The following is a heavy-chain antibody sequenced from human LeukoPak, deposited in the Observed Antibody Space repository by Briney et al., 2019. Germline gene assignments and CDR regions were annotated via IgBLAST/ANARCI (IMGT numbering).Heavy chain of an antibody. Sequence: PSETLSLTCTASGGSISSYYWSWIRQPAGKGLEWIGRVYTSGSTNYNASLKSRVTMSVDTSKNQFSLKLSSVTAADTAVYYCARGFDHYYDFRFDPWCQGTLVTVSS. CDR2: VYTSGST. CDR3: ARGFDHYYDFRFDP. V-gene: IGHV4-4*07. J-gene: IGHJ5*02. CDR1: GGSISSYY. D-gene: IGHD3-22*01.